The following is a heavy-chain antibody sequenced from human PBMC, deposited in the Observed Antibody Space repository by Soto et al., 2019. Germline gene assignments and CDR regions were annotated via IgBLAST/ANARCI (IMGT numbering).Heavy chain of an antibody. D-gene: IGHD1-26*01. V-gene: IGHV3-30*18. Sequence: GGSLRLSCAASGFTFSSYGMHWVRQAPGKGLEWVAVISFDGSDKYYTDSVKGRFAISRDNSKSTLYLQVNSLRGDDTAVYYCAKAGGSYFVIPDSWGQGTLVTVS. J-gene: IGHJ5*01. CDR3: AKAGGSYFVIPDS. CDR2: ISFDGSDK. CDR1: GFTFSSYG.